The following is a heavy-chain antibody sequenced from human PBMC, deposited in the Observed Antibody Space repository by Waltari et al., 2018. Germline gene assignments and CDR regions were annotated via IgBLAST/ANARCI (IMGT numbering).Heavy chain of an antibody. V-gene: IGHV3-21*02. CDR3: ARDGLGDYGSGSYYQFY. CDR1: GFTFRRFY. J-gene: IGHJ4*02. Sequence: EVQLVESGGGLVKPGGSLRLSCAASGFTFRRFYMNWVRQAPGRGLEWVASISASSTYIHYADSVKGRFTVSRDNAKMSLTLQMDNLRTEDTGVYFCARDGLGDYGSGSYYQFYWGQGVQVSVSS. D-gene: IGHD3-10*01. CDR2: ISASSTYI.